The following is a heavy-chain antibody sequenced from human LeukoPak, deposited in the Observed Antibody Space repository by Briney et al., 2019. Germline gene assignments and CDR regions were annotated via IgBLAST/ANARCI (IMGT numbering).Heavy chain of an antibody. Sequence: GGSLRLSCSASGFTSSSYAMHWVRQAPGKGLEYVSAISSNGGSTYYADSVKGRFTISRDNSKNTLYLQMSSLRAEDTAVYYCANSDHSFGYNYYGMDVWGQGTTVTVSS. CDR3: ANSDHSFGYNYYGMDV. CDR1: GFTSSSYA. J-gene: IGHJ6*02. V-gene: IGHV3-64D*06. CDR2: ISSNGGST. D-gene: IGHD3-3*01.